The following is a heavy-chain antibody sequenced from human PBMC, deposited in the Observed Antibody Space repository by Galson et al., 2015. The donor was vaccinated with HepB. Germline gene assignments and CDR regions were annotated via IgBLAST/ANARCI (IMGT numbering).Heavy chain of an antibody. V-gene: IGHV3-30*03. D-gene: IGHD5-24*01. CDR1: GFTFSNYG. CDR2: ISYDGINK. Sequence: SLRLSCAASGFTFSNYGMHWVRQGPGKGLEWVALISYDGINKYYADSLKGRFTISRDKSKNTLFLQMNNMRGEDTALYYCASLETRGMTTMPFDYWGQGTLVTVST. CDR3: ASLETRGMTTMPFDY. J-gene: IGHJ4*02.